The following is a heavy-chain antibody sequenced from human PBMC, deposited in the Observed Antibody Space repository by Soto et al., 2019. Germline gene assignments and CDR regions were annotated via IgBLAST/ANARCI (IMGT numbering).Heavy chain of an antibody. D-gene: IGHD4-17*01. CDR2: IWYDGSNK. CDR3: ASSPDYGDYYYFDY. Sequence: QVQLVESGGGVVQPGRSLRLSCAASGFTFSSYGMHWVRQAPGKGLEWVAVIWYDGSNKYYADSVKGRFTISRDNSKNTLYLQMNSLRAEDTAVYYCASSPDYGDYYYFDYWGQGTLVTVSS. V-gene: IGHV3-33*01. J-gene: IGHJ4*02. CDR1: GFTFSSYG.